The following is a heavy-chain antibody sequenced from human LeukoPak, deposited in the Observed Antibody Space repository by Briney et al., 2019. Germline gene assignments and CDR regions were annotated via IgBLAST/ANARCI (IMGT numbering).Heavy chain of an antibody. J-gene: IGHJ6*02. CDR2: ISSSSSYI. V-gene: IGHV3-21*04. Sequence: GGSLRLSCAASGFTFSSYSMNWVRQAPGKGLEWVSSISSSSSYIYYADSVKGRFTISRDNAKNSLYLQMNSLRAEDTALYYCAKDRIEMATTTGYYYGMDVWGQGTTVTVSS. D-gene: IGHD5-24*01. CDR1: GFTFSSYS. CDR3: AKDRIEMATTTGYYYGMDV.